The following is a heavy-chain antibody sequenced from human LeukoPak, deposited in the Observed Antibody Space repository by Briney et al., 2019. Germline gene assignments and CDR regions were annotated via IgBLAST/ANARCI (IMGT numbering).Heavy chain of an antibody. J-gene: IGHJ3*02. Sequence: ASVKVSCKASGYTFTSHDINWVRQATGQGLEWMGWMNPNSGNTGYAQKFQGRVTMTRNTSISTAYMELSSLRSEDTAVYYCARYCSGGSCYSDAFDIWGQGTMVTVSS. CDR2: MNPNSGNT. CDR3: ARYCSGGSCYSDAFDI. CDR1: GYTFTSHD. D-gene: IGHD2-15*01. V-gene: IGHV1-8*01.